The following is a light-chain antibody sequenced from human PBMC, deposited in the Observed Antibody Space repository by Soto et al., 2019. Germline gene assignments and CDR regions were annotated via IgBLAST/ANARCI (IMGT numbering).Light chain of an antibody. CDR2: SAS. V-gene: IGKV1-9*01. CDR1: RGISSY. J-gene: IGKJ5*01. Sequence: SQLTQSLSSLSASIGGRGTVTCQASRGISSYLAWYQQKPGKAPKLLVYSASTLQSGVPSRFSGSGSGPDLTLTISSLQPEDSAPYFCQQLNSYPQTFGQGTRLAIK. CDR3: QQLNSYPQT.